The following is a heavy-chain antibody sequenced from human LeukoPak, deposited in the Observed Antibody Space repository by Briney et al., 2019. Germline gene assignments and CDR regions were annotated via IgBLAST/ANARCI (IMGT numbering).Heavy chain of an antibody. CDR1: GFTFDDYA. Sequence: EAGGSLRLSCAASGFTFDDYAMHWVRQAPGKGREWVSGISWDSGSIGYADSVKGRFTISRDNAKNSLYLQMNSLRAEDTALYYCAKGLVRVGATGFDYWGQGTLVTVSS. J-gene: IGHJ4*02. V-gene: IGHV3-9*01. CDR2: ISWDSGSI. D-gene: IGHD1-26*01. CDR3: AKGLVRVGATGFDY.